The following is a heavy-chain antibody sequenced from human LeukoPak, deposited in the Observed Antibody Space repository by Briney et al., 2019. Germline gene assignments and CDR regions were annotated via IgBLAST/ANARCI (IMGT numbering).Heavy chain of an antibody. V-gene: IGHV3-30-3*01. Sequence: GGSLRLSCAASGFTFSSYAMHWVRQAPGKGLEWVAVISYDGSNKYYADSVKGRFTISRDNSKNTLYLQMNSPRAEDTAVYYCARDREAAAGGYFDYWGQGTLVTVSS. CDR3: ARDREAAAGGYFDY. CDR1: GFTFSSYA. CDR2: ISYDGSNK. J-gene: IGHJ4*02. D-gene: IGHD6-13*01.